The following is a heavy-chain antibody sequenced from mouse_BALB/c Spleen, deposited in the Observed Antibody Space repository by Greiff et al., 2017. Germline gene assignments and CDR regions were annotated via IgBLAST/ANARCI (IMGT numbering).Heavy chain of an antibody. V-gene: IGHV5-15*02. Sequence: EVKLVESGGGLVQPGGSRKLSCAASGFTFSDYGMAWVRQAPGKGPEWVAFISNLAYSIYYADTVTGRFTISRENAKNTLYLEMSSLRSEDTAMYYCARTDPYFDYWGQGTTLTVSS. CDR1: GFTFSDYG. CDR2: ISNLAYSI. J-gene: IGHJ2*01. CDR3: ARTDPYFDY.